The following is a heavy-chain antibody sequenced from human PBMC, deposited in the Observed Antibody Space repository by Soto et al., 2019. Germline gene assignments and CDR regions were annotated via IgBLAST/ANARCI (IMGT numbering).Heavy chain of an antibody. V-gene: IGHV1-58*01. CDR2: IVVGSGNT. CDR3: AADRTYDFWSGSEARNYYGMDV. CDR1: GFTFTSSA. J-gene: IGHJ6*02. D-gene: IGHD3-3*01. Sequence: ASVKVSCKASGFTFTSSAVQWVRQARGQRLEWIGWIVVGSGNTNYAQKFQERVTITRDMSTSTAYMELSSLRSEDTAVYYCAADRTYDFWSGSEARNYYGMDVWGQGTTVTVSS.